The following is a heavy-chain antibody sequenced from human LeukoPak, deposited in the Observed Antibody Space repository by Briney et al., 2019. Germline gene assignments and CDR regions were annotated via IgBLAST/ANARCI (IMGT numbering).Heavy chain of an antibody. CDR3: AKGAGYYHTLYYYYGMDV. CDR1: GFTISSYG. CDR2: ISYDGSNK. J-gene: IGHJ6*02. D-gene: IGHD3-22*01. Sequence: GGSLRLSCAASGFTISSYGMHWVRQAPGKGLEWVAVISYDGSNKYYADSVKGRFTISRDNSKNTLYLQMNSLRAEGTAVYYCAKGAGYYHTLYYYYGMDVWGQGTTVTVSS. V-gene: IGHV3-30*18.